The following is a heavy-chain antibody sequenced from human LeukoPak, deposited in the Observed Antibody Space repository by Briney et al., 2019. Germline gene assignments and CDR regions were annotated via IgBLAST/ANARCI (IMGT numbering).Heavy chain of an antibody. CDR2: INPNSGGT. CDR1: GYTFTSYY. V-gene: IGHV1-2*02. CDR3: ARWRYYGSGSNHNPNRVDY. Sequence: GASVKVSCKASGYTFTSYYMHWVRQAPGQGLEWMGWINPNSGGTNYEQKFQGRVTMTRDTSISTAYMELSRLRSDDTAVYYCARWRYYGSGSNHNPNRVDYWGQGTLVTVSS. D-gene: IGHD3-10*01. J-gene: IGHJ4*02.